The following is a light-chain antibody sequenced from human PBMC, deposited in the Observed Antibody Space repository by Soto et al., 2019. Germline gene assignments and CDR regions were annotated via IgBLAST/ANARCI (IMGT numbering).Light chain of an antibody. CDR3: QQYNNWSPWT. J-gene: IGKJ1*01. Sequence: EIVMTQSPATLSVSPGERATLSCRASQSVSSNLAWYQQKPGQAPRLLIYGASTRATGIPARFSGSGSGTEFTLTISSLQSEDFAVYYCQQYNNWSPWTFCQGPKLDIK. CDR2: GAS. CDR1: QSVSSN. V-gene: IGKV3-15*01.